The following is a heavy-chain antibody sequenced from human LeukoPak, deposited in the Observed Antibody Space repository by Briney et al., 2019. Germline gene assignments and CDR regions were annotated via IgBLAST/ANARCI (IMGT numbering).Heavy chain of an antibody. CDR3: AKRCVRGWSTDAFDF. CDR2: ICGSDGIT. J-gene: IGHJ3*01. D-gene: IGHD6-19*01. Sequence: GGSLRLSCAASGFTFSSYAMSWVRQAPGKGLEWVSTICGSDGITYYADSVKGRFTISRDNSKNTLYLQMNSLRAEDTAVYYCAKRCVRGWSTDAFDFWGQGTMVTVSS. V-gene: IGHV3-23*01. CDR1: GFTFSSYA.